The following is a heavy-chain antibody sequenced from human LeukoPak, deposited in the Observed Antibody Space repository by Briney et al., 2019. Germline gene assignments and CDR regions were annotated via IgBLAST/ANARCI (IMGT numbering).Heavy chain of an antibody. CDR3: ARARVNIDY. J-gene: IGHJ4*02. CDR2: IKTDGSWT. Sequence: GGSLRLSCAASGFTFSDHWMHWVRQVPGKGLVWVSRIKTDGSWTNDADSVKGRFTISRDDSKSTVYLQMSSLRAEDAALYYCARARVNIDYWGQGTLVTVSS. CDR1: GFTFSDHW. V-gene: IGHV3-74*01. D-gene: IGHD2/OR15-2a*01.